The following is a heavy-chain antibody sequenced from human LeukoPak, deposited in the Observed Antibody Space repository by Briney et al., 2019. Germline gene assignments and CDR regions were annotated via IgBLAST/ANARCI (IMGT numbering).Heavy chain of an antibody. D-gene: IGHD6-6*01. Sequence: GGSLRLSCAASGFTFSNHWIHWVRQAPGKGLVWVSRINTDGSSTRYADSVKGRFTISRDNAKNTLYLQMNSLRAEDTAVYYCARGRSDNYFDYWGQGTLVTVSS. CDR1: GFTFSNHW. V-gene: IGHV3-74*01. CDR3: ARGRSDNYFDY. CDR2: INTDGSST. J-gene: IGHJ4*02.